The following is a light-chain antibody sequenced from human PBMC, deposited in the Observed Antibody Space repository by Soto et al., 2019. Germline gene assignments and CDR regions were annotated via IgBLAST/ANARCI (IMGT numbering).Light chain of an antibody. CDR2: GVS. CDR1: QSVTSN. V-gene: IGKV3-15*01. CDR3: QQYSQWPLT. J-gene: IGKJ4*01. Sequence: EIVMTQSPATLSVSPGEIATLYFSASQSVTSNLAWYQQKPGQAPRLLMYGVSTRATGIPARFGGSGSATEFTLTISSLQSEDFAVYYCQQYSQWPLTFGGGTKVDIK.